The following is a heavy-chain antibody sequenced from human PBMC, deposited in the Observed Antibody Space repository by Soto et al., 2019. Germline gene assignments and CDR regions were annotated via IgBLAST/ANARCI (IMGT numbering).Heavy chain of an antibody. CDR3: TKSSGGSSSVGMDY. CDR2: ITRDGYNK. D-gene: IGHD6-6*01. CDR1: GFIFKNYA. Sequence: QVQLVASGGGVVQPGRSLRLSCAVSGFIFKNYALNWVRQAPGEGLEWVASITRDGYNKYYADSVKGRFTISRDNSKNTLSLQMTALRVEDSSVYYCTKSSGGSSSVGMDYWGPGTLVTVSS. J-gene: IGHJ4*02. V-gene: IGHV3-30*04.